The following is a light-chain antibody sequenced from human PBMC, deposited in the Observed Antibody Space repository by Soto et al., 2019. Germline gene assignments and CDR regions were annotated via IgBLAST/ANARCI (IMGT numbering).Light chain of an antibody. CDR2: GAS. CDR3: QLYNSYSGA. J-gene: IGKJ1*01. V-gene: IGKV3-20*01. CDR1: QSVSSSY. Sequence: EIVLTQSPGTLSLSPGERATLSCRASQSVSSSYLAWYQQKPGRAPRLLIYGASSRGTGIPDRFSGSGSGTDFTLTISSLQPDDFATYYCQLYNSYSGAFGQGTKVEL.